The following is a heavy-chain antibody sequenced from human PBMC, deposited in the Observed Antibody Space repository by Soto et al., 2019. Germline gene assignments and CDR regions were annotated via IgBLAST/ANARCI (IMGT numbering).Heavy chain of an antibody. CDR1: GYTFNIYS. D-gene: IGHD6-13*01. J-gene: IGHJ4*02. CDR2: ISGTGEST. CDR3: VRSVADSWSIYFFDS. V-gene: IGHV3-23*01. Sequence: GGSLRLSCAASGYTFNIYSMSWVRQAPGKGLEWVSGISGTGESTHYPDSVKGRCTISRDNSKNTLYLQMHSLRVEDTAIYYCVRSVADSWSIYFFDSWGQGTLVTVSS.